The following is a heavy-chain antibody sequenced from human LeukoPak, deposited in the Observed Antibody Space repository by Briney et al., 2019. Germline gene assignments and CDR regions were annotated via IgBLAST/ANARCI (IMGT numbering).Heavy chain of an antibody. CDR2: IYYSGST. D-gene: IGHD3-10*01. J-gene: IGHJ4*02. V-gene: IGHV4-59*01. CDR3: ARGPWFGELSIDY. CDR1: GGSISSYY. Sequence: SETLSLTCTVSGGSISSYYWSWIRQPPGKGLEWLGYIYYSGSTNYNPSLKSRVTISVDTSKNQFSLKLSSVTAADTAVYYCARGPWFGELSIDYWGQGTLVTVSS.